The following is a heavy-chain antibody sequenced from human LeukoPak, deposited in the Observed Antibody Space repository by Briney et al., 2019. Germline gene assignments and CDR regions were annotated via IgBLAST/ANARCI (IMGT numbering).Heavy chain of an antibody. Sequence: GRSLRLSCAASGFTFDDYAMHWVRQAPGKGLEWVSGISWNSGSIGYADSVKGRFTISRDNAKNSLYLQMNSLRAEDMALYYCAKALGRGYSYGCFDYWGQGTLVTVSS. V-gene: IGHV3-9*03. CDR1: GFTFDDYA. CDR3: AKALGRGYSYGCFDY. J-gene: IGHJ4*02. D-gene: IGHD5-18*01. CDR2: ISWNSGSI.